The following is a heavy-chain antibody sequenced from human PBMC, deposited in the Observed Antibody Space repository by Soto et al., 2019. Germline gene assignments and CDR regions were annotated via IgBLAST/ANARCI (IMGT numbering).Heavy chain of an antibody. CDR1: GDSIISDKW. CDR3: ARGERQQQRDF. CDR2: IHHSGNS. Sequence: PSETLSLTCAVSGDSIISDKWWSWVRQAPGKGLEWIGEIHHSGNSNYNPSLKTRVIISVDGSKNQFSLNLSSVTDADTAVYFCARGERQQQRDFWGQGTLVTVS. J-gene: IGHJ4*02. D-gene: IGHD6-25*01. V-gene: IGHV4-4*02.